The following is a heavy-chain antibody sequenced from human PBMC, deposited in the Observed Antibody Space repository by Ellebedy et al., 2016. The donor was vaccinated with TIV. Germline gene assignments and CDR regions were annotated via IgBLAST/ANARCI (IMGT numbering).Heavy chain of an antibody. Sequence: SETLSLTXTVSGGSISSYYLSLIRQPPGKGLEWIGYIYYSGSTNYNPSLKSRVTISVDTSKNQFSLKLSSVTAADTAVYYCARAYDYGGNPPYFDYWGQGTLVTVSS. CDR2: IYYSGST. J-gene: IGHJ4*02. CDR3: ARAYDYGGNPPYFDY. CDR1: GGSISSYY. V-gene: IGHV4-59*01. D-gene: IGHD4-23*01.